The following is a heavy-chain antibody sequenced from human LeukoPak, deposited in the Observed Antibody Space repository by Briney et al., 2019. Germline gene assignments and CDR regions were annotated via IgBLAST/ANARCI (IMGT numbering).Heavy chain of an antibody. V-gene: IGHV3-9*01. Sequence: GGSLRLSCAASGFTFDDYAMHWVRQAPGKGLEWVSGISWNSGSIGYADSVKDRFTISRDNAKNSLYLQMNSLRAEDTALYYCAKSSSWYYFDYWGQGTLVTVSS. CDR1: GFTFDDYA. J-gene: IGHJ4*02. CDR3: AKSSSWYYFDY. D-gene: IGHD6-13*01. CDR2: ISWNSGSI.